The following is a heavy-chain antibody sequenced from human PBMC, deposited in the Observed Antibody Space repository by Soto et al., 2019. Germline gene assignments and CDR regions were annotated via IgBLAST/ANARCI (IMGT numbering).Heavy chain of an antibody. V-gene: IGHV6-1*01. Sequence: PSQTLSLTCAISGDSVSDNNAAWNWIRQSPSRGLEWLGRTYYRSKWYNDYAVSVKSRITINPDTSKNQFSLQLNSVTPEDTAVFFCTYYYVSGNYYPLGMDVGGQGTTVTVSS. CDR2: TYYRSKWYN. D-gene: IGHD3-10*01. CDR1: GDSVSDNNAA. CDR3: TYYYVSGNYYPLGMDV. J-gene: IGHJ6*02.